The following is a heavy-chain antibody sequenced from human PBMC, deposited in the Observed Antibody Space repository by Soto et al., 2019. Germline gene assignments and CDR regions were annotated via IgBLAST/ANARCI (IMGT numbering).Heavy chain of an antibody. Sequence: ASVKVSCKASGYTFTSYGISWVRQAPGQGLEWMGWISAYNGNTNYAQKLQGRVTMTTDTSTSTAYMELRSLRSDDTAVYYCAGVKTPVAGNWFDPWGQGTLVTVSS. V-gene: IGHV1-18*04. CDR3: AGVKTPVAGNWFDP. D-gene: IGHD6-19*01. J-gene: IGHJ5*02. CDR1: GYTFTSYG. CDR2: ISAYNGNT.